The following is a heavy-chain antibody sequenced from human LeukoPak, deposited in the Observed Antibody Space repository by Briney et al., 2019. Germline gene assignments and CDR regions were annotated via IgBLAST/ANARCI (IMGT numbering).Heavy chain of an antibody. CDR1: GGSISSSSYY. J-gene: IGHJ5*02. V-gene: IGHV4-39*01. D-gene: IGHD1-26*01. Sequence: SETLSLTCTVSGGSISSSSYYWGWIRQPPGKGLEWIGSIYYSGNTYYNPSLKSRVTISVDTSKNQFSLKLSSVTAADTAVYYCARHEYSGSYYGLSWFDPWGQGTLVTVSS. CDR2: IYYSGNT. CDR3: ARHEYSGSYYGLSWFDP.